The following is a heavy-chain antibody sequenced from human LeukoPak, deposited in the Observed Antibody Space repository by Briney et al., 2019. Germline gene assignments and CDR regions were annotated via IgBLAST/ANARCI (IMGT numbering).Heavy chain of an antibody. CDR1: GFTFSSNY. V-gene: IGHV3-53*01. J-gene: IGHJ6*02. Sequence: GGSLRLSCAASGFTFSSNYMSWVRQAPGKGLEWVSVIYSGGSTYYADSVKGRFTISRDNSKNTLYLQMNSLRAEDTAVYYCARDMYVRVKVGYYYGMDVWGQGTTATVSS. CDR2: IYSGGST. CDR3: ARDMYVRVKVGYYYGMDV. D-gene: IGHD1-26*01.